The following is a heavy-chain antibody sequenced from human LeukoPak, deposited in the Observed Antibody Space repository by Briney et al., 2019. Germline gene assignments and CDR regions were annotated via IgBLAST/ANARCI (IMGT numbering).Heavy chain of an antibody. J-gene: IGHJ4*02. V-gene: IGHV3-21*01. CDR2: ISSSSSYI. D-gene: IGHD2-15*01. Sequence: TGGSLRLSCAASGFTFSSYAMSWVRQAPGKGLEWVSSISSSSSYIYYADSVKGRFTISRDNAKNSLYLQMNSLRAEDTAVYYCARDDGLPSAFDYWGQGTLVTVSP. CDR1: GFTFSSYA. CDR3: ARDDGLPSAFDY.